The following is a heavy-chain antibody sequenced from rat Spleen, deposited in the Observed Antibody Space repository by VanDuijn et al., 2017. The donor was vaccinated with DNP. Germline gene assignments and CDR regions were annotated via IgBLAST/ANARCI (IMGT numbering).Heavy chain of an antibody. D-gene: IGHD4-1*01. V-gene: IGHV5-25*01. J-gene: IGHJ4*01. CDR3: ARGAAMDA. CDR2: ISPSGSRT. CDR1: GFTFSNYY. Sequence: EVQLVESGGGLVQPGRSLKLSCAASGFTFSNYYVAWVRQAPKKGLEWVAAISPSGSRTYYPDSVKGRFTLSRDDAKSSLYLQMNSLKSEDTATYYCARGAAMDAWGQGTSVTVSS.